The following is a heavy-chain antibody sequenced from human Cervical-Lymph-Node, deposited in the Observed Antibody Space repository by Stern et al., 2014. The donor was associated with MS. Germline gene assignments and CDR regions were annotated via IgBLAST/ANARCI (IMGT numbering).Heavy chain of an antibody. Sequence: QVQLVQSGAEVKKPGSSVKVSCKVSGGTFSSYTLNWVRQAPGQGLEWMGGIIPIFATTNDAQRFQGKVTITADGSTSTAYMEVTSLRSEDTAVYYCAREGIPGAGGTFDNWGQGTLVIVSS. D-gene: IGHD1-26*01. CDR2: IIPIFATT. V-gene: IGHV1-69*01. J-gene: IGHJ4*02. CDR3: AREGIPGAGGTFDN. CDR1: GGTFSSYT.